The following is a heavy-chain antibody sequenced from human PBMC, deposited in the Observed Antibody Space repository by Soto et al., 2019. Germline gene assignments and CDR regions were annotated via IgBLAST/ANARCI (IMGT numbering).Heavy chain of an antibody. Sequence: ASVKVSCKTSGYTFTSYAMHWVRQAPGQRLEWMGWINAGNGNTKYSQKFQGRVTITRDTSASTAYMELSSLRSEDTAVYYCARDTPLFSFGYQRGNYFDYWGQGALVTVSS. CDR2: INAGNGNT. D-gene: IGHD3-22*01. CDR3: ARDTPLFSFGYQRGNYFDY. CDR1: GYTFTSYA. V-gene: IGHV1-3*01. J-gene: IGHJ4*02.